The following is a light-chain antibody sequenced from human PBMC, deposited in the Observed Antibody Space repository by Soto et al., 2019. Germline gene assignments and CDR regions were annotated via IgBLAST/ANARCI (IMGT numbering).Light chain of an antibody. J-gene: IGLJ1*01. Sequence: QAVVTQAPSASGTPGQRVTISCSGSSSNIGSNTVNWYQQLPGTAPKLLIYSNNQRPSGVPDRFSGSKSGTSASLAISGLQSEDEADYYCAAWDDSLPGYVFGTGTKLTVL. CDR1: SSNIGSNT. V-gene: IGLV1-44*01. CDR2: SNN. CDR3: AAWDDSLPGYV.